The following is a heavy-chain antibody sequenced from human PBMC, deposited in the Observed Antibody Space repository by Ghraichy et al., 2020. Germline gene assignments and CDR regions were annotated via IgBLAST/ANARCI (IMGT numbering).Heavy chain of an antibody. CDR1: GFMFSSYW. J-gene: IGHJ3*01. D-gene: IGHD1-1*01. V-gene: IGHV3-7*01. CDR3: AKCRGTTWNDALDV. Sequence: SCAASGFMFSSYWVTWVRQAPGKGLEWVANVQPDGGEKNYVGSVKGRFTISRDNAKKSLYLQMNSLRAEDTAVYYCAKCRGTTWNDALDVWGQGTMVTFSS. CDR2: VQPDGGEK.